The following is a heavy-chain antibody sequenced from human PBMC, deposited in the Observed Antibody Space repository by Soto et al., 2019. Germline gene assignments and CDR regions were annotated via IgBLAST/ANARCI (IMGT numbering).Heavy chain of an antibody. CDR2: IIPIFGTA. J-gene: IGHJ6*02. CDR1: GGTFSSYA. CDR3: ARGEVMGPYYYYGMDV. D-gene: IGHD3-3*01. V-gene: IGHV1-69*13. Sequence: GASVKVSCKASGGTFSSYAISWVRQAPGQGLEWMGGIIPIFGTANYAQKFQGRVTITADESTSTAYMELSSLRSEDTAVYYCARGEVMGPYYYYGMDVWGQGTTVTVSS.